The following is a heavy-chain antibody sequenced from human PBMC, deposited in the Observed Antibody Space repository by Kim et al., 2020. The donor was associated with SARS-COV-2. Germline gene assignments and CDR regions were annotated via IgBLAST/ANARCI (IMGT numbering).Heavy chain of an antibody. Sequence: ASVKVSCQASGYSLSVYYIHWVRQAPGQGLEWMGRINPNTGDTNSAQRFRGRVTMTRDTSISTAYMELASLRFDDTAVYYCARGSLSDFWNAYYSPYALDVWGQGTTVIVSS. D-gene: IGHD3-3*01. CDR2: INPNTGDT. J-gene: IGHJ6*02. CDR1: GYSLSVYY. V-gene: IGHV1-2*06. CDR3: ARGSLSDFWNAYYSPYALDV.